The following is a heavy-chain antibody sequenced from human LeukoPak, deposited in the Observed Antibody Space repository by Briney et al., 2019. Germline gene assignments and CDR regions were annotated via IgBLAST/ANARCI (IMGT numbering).Heavy chain of an antibody. D-gene: IGHD2-15*01. J-gene: IGHJ4*02. V-gene: IGHV3-48*01. Sequence: GGSLRLSCAASGFTFSSYSMMWVRQAPGKGLEWVSYISSSSTTIHYADSVKGRFTISRDNSKNTLYLQMNSMRAEDTAVYYCATTPKLRYCSGGSCYSPLNYFDYWGQGTLVTVSS. CDR1: GFTFSSYS. CDR3: ATTPKLRYCSGGSCYSPLNYFDY. CDR2: ISSSSTTI.